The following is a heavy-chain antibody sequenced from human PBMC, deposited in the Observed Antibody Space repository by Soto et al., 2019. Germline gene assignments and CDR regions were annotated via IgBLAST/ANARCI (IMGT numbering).Heavy chain of an antibody. Sequence: SETLSLTCAVYGGSFSGYYWSWIRQPPGKGLEWIGEINHSGSTNYNPSLKSRVTMTTDTSTSTAYMELRSLRSDDTAVYYCARAGPTVTTSVIAYWGQGTLVPVSS. J-gene: IGHJ4*02. CDR3: ARAGPTVTTSVIAY. CDR2: INHSGST. CDR1: GGSFSGYY. D-gene: IGHD4-17*01. V-gene: IGHV4-34*10.